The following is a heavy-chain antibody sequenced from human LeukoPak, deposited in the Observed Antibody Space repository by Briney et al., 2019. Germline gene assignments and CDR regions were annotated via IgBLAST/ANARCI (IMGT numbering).Heavy chain of an antibody. Sequence: SETLSLTCTVSGGSISSYYWSWIRQPPGKGLEWIGYIYYSGSTNYNPSLKSRVTISVDTSKNQFSPKLSSVTAADTAVYYCARDNGYSYGPNWFDPWGQGTLVTVSS. CDR2: IYYSGST. D-gene: IGHD5-18*01. CDR3: ARDNGYSYGPNWFDP. CDR1: GGSISSYY. V-gene: IGHV4-59*01. J-gene: IGHJ5*02.